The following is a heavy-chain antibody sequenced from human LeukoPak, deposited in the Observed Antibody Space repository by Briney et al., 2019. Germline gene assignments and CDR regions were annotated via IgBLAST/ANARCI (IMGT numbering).Heavy chain of an antibody. D-gene: IGHD2-15*01. CDR2: ISYDGSNK. V-gene: IGHV3-30*03. CDR3: ARGRGNQYCSGGNCHMLGLPVY. CDR1: GFTFSSYG. J-gene: IGHJ4*02. Sequence: GGSLRLSCAASGFTFSSYGMHWVRQAPGKGLEWVAVISYDGSNKYYAYSVKGRVTISRDNSENALYLQMNSLRTDDTAVYYCARGRGNQYCSGGNCHMLGLPVYWGQGTPVTVSS.